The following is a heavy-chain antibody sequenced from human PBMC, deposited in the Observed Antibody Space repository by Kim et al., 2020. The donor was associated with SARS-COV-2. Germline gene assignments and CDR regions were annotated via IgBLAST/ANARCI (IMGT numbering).Heavy chain of an antibody. Sequence: GGSLRLSCAASGFTFSSYAMHWVRQAPGKGLEWVAVISYDGSNKYYADSVKGRFTISRDNSKNTLYLQMNSLRAEDTAVYYCARALGGGYYYGMDVWGQGTTVTVSS. J-gene: IGHJ6*02. V-gene: IGHV3-30*04. CDR3: ARALGGGYYYGMDV. CDR2: ISYDGSNK. CDR1: GFTFSSYA. D-gene: IGHD3-16*01.